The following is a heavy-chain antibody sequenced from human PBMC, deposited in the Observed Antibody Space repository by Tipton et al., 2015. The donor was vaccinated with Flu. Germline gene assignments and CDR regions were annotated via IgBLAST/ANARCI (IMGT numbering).Heavy chain of an antibody. CDR2: IYHSGST. CDR1: GYPISSGYY. Sequence: TLSLTCAVSGYPISSGYYWGWIRQPPGKGLEWIGSIYHSGSTYYNPSLKSRVTISVDTSKNQFSLKLSSVTAADTAVYYCASPPPMPGSSGWYPTLNAFDIWGQGTMVTVSS. J-gene: IGHJ3*02. D-gene: IGHD6-19*01. CDR3: ASPPPMPGSSGWYPTLNAFDI. V-gene: IGHV4-38-2*01.